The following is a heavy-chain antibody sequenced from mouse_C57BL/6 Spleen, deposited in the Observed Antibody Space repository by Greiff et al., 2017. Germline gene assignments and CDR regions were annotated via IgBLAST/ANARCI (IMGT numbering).Heavy chain of an antibody. D-gene: IGHD2-5*01. CDR2: VYPYNGGT. J-gene: IGHJ4*01. CDR1: GFTFTDYY. V-gene: IGHV1-36*01. Sequence: EVKLQQSGPVLVKPGPSVKISCKASGFTFTDYYMHWVKQSHGKSLEWIGLVYPYNGGTSYNQKFKGKATLTVDKSSSTAYMERNSLTSEDSAVYYCARERYRDSNYAAMDYWGQGTSVTVSS. CDR3: ARERYRDSNYAAMDY.